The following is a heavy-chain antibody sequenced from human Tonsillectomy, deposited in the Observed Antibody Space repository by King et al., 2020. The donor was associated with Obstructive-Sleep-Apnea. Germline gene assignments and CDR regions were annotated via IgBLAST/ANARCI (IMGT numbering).Heavy chain of an antibody. D-gene: IGHD3-10*01. CDR3: AKDPRSGNYYNVEADKYYYGMDV. Sequence: VQLVESGGGVVQPGTSLRLSCAASGFTFSRYVMHWVRQAPGNGLEWVAVISDDGSNKFYAASVKGRFTISRDNSKNTLFLQMNSLRAEDTAVYYCAKDPRSGNYYNVEADKYYYGMDVWGHGTTVTVSS. J-gene: IGHJ6*02. CDR1: GFTFSRYV. CDR2: ISDDGSNK. V-gene: IGHV3-30*18.